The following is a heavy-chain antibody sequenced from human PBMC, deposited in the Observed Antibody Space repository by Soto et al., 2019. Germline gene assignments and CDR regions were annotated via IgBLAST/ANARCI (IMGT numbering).Heavy chain of an antibody. Sequence: SETLSLTCTGSGGSISSYYWSWIRQPPGKGLEWIGYIYYSGSTNYNPSLKSRVTISVDTSKNQFSLKLSSVTAADTAVYYCARLDTARVTDYYIDVWGQGTTVTVSS. V-gene: IGHV4-59*01. CDR3: ARLDTARVTDYYIDV. CDR1: GGSISSYY. J-gene: IGHJ6*03. D-gene: IGHD5-18*01. CDR2: IYYSGST.